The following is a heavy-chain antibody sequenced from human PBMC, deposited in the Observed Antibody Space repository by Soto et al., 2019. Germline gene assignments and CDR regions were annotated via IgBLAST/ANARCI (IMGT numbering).Heavy chain of an antibody. D-gene: IGHD6-19*01. CDR3: ARIGIAVAGFDY. V-gene: IGHV4-4*02. J-gene: IGHJ4*02. CDR1: GASISSGDW. CDR2: IDHDGST. Sequence: QVQLQESGPGLVKPSGTLSLTCAVSGASISSGDWWAWVRQAPGKGLEWIGEIDHDGSTNYNPSLKSRVTMSVDKSKNQSSLELTSVTAADTAVFYCARIGIAVAGFDYWGQGTLVTVSS.